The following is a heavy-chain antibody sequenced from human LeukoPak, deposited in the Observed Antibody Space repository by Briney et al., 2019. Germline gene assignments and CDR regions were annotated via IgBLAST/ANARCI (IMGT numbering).Heavy chain of an antibody. Sequence: PGGSLRLSCAASGFTFRSYGMHWARQAPGKGLEWLAVISYDGRKRYYGDSVKGRFTISRDNAKNTLYLQMNGLRAEDTAVYYCAKSHLYYFESSPHCFREYFDNWGQGALVTVSS. D-gene: IGHD3-22*01. CDR3: AKSHLYYFESSPHCFREYFDN. CDR1: GFTFRSYG. V-gene: IGHV3-30*18. CDR2: ISYDGRKR. J-gene: IGHJ4*02.